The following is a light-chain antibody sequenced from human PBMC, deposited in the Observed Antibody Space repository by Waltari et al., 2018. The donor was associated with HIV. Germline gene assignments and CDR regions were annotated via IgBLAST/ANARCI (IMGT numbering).Light chain of an antibody. CDR3: ASHAGSKDV. J-gene: IGLJ2*01. CDR2: DVT. Sequence: QSALTQPPSASGSPGQSVTISCTGTRRDVGAYTYVSWFQQHPGKAPKLMIYDVTKRPSGVPDRFSGSKSGNTASLTVSGLQAEDEADYYCASHAGSKDVFGGGTRLTVL. CDR1: RRDVGAYTY. V-gene: IGLV2-8*01.